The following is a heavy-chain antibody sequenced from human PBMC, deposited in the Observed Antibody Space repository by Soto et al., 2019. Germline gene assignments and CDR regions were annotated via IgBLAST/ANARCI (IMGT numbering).Heavy chain of an antibody. J-gene: IGHJ6*02. Sequence: GASVKVSCKTSGGSFSNYAISWVRQAPGQGLEWMGAIIPMFGTANYAQMFQGRVTVTADESTNTAYMEVSSLRSEDSAVYYCARGATVTREYFYGMDVWGPGTTVTVSS. CDR1: GGSFSNYA. CDR2: IIPMFGTA. V-gene: IGHV1-69*13. D-gene: IGHD4-4*01. CDR3: ARGATVTREYFYGMDV.